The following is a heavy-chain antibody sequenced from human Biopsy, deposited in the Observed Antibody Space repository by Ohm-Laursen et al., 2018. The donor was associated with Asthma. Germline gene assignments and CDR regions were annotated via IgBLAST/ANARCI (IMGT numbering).Heavy chain of an antibody. CDR2: IYYSGST. CDR1: GGSISSGGYY. Sequence: SQTLSLTCTVSGGSISSGGYYWSWIRQHPGKGLEWIGYIYYSGSTYYNPSLKSRVTISVDTSKNQFSLKLSSVTAADTAVYYCARDLSGYCTSSACYGFDSWGQGTLVTVSS. D-gene: IGHD2-8*01. J-gene: IGHJ5*01. V-gene: IGHV4-31*03. CDR3: ARDLSGYCTSSACYGFDS.